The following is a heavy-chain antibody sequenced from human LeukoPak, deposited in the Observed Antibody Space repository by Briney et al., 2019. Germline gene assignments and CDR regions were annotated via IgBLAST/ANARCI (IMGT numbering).Heavy chain of an antibody. J-gene: IGHJ4*02. CDR3: ARGAYSRWALVY. V-gene: IGHV1-18*01. CDR2: ISAYNGNT. Sequence: ASVKVSCKASGYTFTSYGISWVRHAPGQGLEWMGWISAYNGNTNYAQKLQGRVTMTTDTSTSTAYMELRSLRSDDTAVYYSARGAYSRWALVYLGQGTLVTVSS. CDR1: GYTFTSYG. D-gene: IGHD6-13*01.